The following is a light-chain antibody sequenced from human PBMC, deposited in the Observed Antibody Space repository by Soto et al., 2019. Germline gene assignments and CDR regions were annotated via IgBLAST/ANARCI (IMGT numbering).Light chain of an antibody. J-gene: IGKJ1*01. CDR2: GAS. CDR3: QHYNTYPWT. CDR1: QSISDT. Sequence: ETVMTQSPATLSVSPGGRATLSCRASQSISDTLAWYQQKPGQAPRLLIYGASTRATGFPARFSGSGSGTEFTLTISSLQPGDFATYYCQHYNTYPWTFGHGTKVDIK. V-gene: IGKV3-15*01.